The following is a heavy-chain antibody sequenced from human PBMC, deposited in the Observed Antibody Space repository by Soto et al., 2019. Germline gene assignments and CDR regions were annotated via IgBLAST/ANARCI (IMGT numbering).Heavy chain of an antibody. CDR3: TSLLYSSGWYVFAY. J-gene: IGHJ4*02. CDR1: GYTFTSYL. Sequence: QVQLVQSGAEVKKPGASVKVSCKASGYTFTSYLMHWVRQAPGQRLEWMGWINAGNGNTKYSQKFQGRVTITRDTSASTAYMELSSLRSDDTAVYYCTSLLYSSGWYVFAYWGQGTLVTVSS. D-gene: IGHD6-19*01. CDR2: INAGNGNT. V-gene: IGHV1-3*01.